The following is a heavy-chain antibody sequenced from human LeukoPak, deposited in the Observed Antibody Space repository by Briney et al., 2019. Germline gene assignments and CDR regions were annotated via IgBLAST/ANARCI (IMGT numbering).Heavy chain of an antibody. CDR1: GGSISSSSYY. V-gene: IGHV4-39*01. J-gene: IGHJ2*01. CDR3: ARPPVYDSSGYYLSDWYFDL. D-gene: IGHD3-22*01. CDR2: IYYSGST. Sequence: SETLSLTCTVSGGSISSSSYYWGWIRQPPGKGLEWLGSIYYSGSTYYNPSRKRRVTISVDTSKNKFSLKLSSVTEADTAVYYCARPPVYDSSGYYLSDWYFDLWGRGTLVTVSS.